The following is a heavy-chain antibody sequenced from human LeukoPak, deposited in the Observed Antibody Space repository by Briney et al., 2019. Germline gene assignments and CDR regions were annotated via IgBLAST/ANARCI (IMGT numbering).Heavy chain of an antibody. CDR2: ISLDGATT. Sequence: GGSLRLSCAASGFTFSSYAMSWVRQAPGKGLEWVSGISLDGATTYYAGSVEGRFTISRDNSKNTLYLQMNSLRAEDTAVYYCAKDAGTYFATDPFDIWGQGTMVTVSS. CDR1: GFTFSSYA. D-gene: IGHD1/OR15-1a*01. CDR3: AKDAGTYFATDPFDI. V-gene: IGHV3-23*01. J-gene: IGHJ3*02.